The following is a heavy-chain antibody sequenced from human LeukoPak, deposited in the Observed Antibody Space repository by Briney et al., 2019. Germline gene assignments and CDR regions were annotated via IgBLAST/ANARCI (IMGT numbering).Heavy chain of an antibody. CDR3: AREIRRGAGDWFDP. Sequence: SVKVSCKASGGTFSSYAISWVRQAPGQGLEWMGGIIPIFGTANYAQKFQGRVTITADESTSTAYMELSSLRSEDTAVYYCAREIRRGAGDWFDPWGQGTLVTVSS. J-gene: IGHJ5*02. CDR1: GGTFSSYA. D-gene: IGHD1-26*01. CDR2: IIPIFGTA. V-gene: IGHV1-69*13.